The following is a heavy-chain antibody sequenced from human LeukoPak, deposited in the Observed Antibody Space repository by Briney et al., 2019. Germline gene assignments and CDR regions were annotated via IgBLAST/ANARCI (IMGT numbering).Heavy chain of an antibody. CDR2: IIGGGGST. Sequence: GGSLRLSCSASGFTFSNYAMSWVRQAPGRGLEWVPVIIGGGGSTFYADSVKGRFTISRDNSKNTLYLQMNSLRAEDTAIYYCAKGLEYQLLVGYDYYGMDVWGQGTTVTVSS. CDR3: AKGLEYQLLVGYDYYGMDV. D-gene: IGHD2-2*01. J-gene: IGHJ6*02. CDR1: GFTFSNYA. V-gene: IGHV3-23*01.